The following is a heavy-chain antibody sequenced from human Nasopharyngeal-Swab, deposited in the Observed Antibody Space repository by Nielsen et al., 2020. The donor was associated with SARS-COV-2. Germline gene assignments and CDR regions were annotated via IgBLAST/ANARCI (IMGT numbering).Heavy chain of an antibody. D-gene: IGHD6-13*01. CDR1: DFTFSHYW. CDR2: INHDGSQK. Sequence: GESLKLYCGASDFTFSHYWMSWVRQAPGKGLEWVAKINHDGSQKYYVDSVKGRFTISRDNSKNSIYLQMDRLRVEDTAVYYCARESSAADYWGQGTLVTVSS. J-gene: IGHJ1*01. CDR3: ARESSAADY. V-gene: IGHV3-7*01.